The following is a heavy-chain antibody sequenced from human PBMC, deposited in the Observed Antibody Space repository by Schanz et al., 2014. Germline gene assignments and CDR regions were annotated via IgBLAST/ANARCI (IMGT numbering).Heavy chain of an antibody. J-gene: IGHJ4*02. CDR3: AAARFCNGHSCPTPYFDF. D-gene: IGHD2-15*01. CDR1: GFTFSTSV. V-gene: IGHV1-58*02. Sequence: QVQVVQSGPEVKDPGTSVKVSCKAFGFTFSTSVMQWVRQARGQRLEWIGWIVVGSDNTKYSQMFQERVAITMDMSTSTAYTELRNLTFEDTAVYYCAAARFCNGHSCPTPYFDFWGQGTLVTVSS. CDR2: IVVGSDNT.